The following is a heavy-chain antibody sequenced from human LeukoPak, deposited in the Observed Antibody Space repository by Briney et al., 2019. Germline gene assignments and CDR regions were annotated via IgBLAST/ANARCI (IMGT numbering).Heavy chain of an antibody. J-gene: IGHJ6*02. Sequence: GGSLRLSYAASGFTFSSYDMHWVRQATGKGLEWVSAIGTAGDTYYPGSVKGRFTISRENAKNSLYLQMNSLRAGDTAVYYCARGLRSGIAVAGSGMDVWGQGTTVTVSS. D-gene: IGHD6-19*01. CDR1: GFTFSSYD. CDR2: IGTAGDT. CDR3: ARGLRSGIAVAGSGMDV. V-gene: IGHV3-13*01.